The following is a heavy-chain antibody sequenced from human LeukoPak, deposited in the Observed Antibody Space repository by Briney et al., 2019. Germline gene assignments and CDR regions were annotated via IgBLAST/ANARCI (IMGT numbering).Heavy chain of an antibody. V-gene: IGHV3-30*18. CDR3: AKEDGPWLRLEVGYYYYMDV. CDR2: ISYDGSNK. CDR1: GFTFSSYG. J-gene: IGHJ6*03. Sequence: PGGSLRLSCAASGFTFSSYGMHWVRQAPGKGLEWVAVISYDGSNKYYADSVKGRFTISRDNSKNTLYLQMNSLRAEDTAVYYCAKEDGPWLRLEVGYYYYMDVWGKGTTVTVSS. D-gene: IGHD5-12*01.